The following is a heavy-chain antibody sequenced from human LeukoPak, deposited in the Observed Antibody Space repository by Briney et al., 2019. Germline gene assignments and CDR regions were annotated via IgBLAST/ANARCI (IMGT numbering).Heavy chain of an antibody. J-gene: IGHJ3*02. V-gene: IGHV3-15*01. D-gene: IGHD2-2*01. Sequence: GGSLRLSCAASGLTFSNAWMSWVRQAPGKGLEWVGRIKSKTDGGTTDYAAPVKGRFTISRDDSKNTLYLQMNSLKTEDTAVYYCTTHRRLIVVVPAAIPPDAFDIWGQGTMVTVSS. CDR3: TTHRRLIVVVPAAIPPDAFDI. CDR2: IKSKTDGGTT. CDR1: GLTFSNAW.